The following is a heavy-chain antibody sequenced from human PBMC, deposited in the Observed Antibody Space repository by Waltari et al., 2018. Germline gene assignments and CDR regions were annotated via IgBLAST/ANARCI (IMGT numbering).Heavy chain of an antibody. CDR2: ISPIFGTA. CDR1: GGTFSSYA. CDR3: ARVSVAGTYGGY. D-gene: IGHD6-19*01. Sequence: QVQLVQSGAEVKKPGSSVKFSCKASGGTFSSYAISWVRQAPGQGLEWMGRISPIFGTANYAQKFQGRVTITADKSTSTAYMELSSLRSEDTAVYYCARVSVAGTYGGYWGQGTLVTVSS. J-gene: IGHJ4*02. V-gene: IGHV1-69*08.